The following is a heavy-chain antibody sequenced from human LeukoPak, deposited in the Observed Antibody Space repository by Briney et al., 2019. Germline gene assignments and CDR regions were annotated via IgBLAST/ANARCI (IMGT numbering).Heavy chain of an antibody. J-gene: IGHJ4*02. CDR1: GGSISSSSYY. Sequence: PSETLSLTCTVSGGSISSSSYYWGWIRRPPGKGLEWIGSIYYSGSTYYNPSLKSRVTISVDTSKNQFSLKLSSVTAADTAVYYCARRDYTGDYWGQGTLVTVSS. CDR3: ARRDYTGDY. D-gene: IGHD4-11*01. CDR2: IYYSGST. V-gene: IGHV4-39*01.